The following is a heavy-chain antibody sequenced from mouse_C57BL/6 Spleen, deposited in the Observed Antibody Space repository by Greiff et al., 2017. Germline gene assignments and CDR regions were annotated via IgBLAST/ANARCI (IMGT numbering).Heavy chain of an antibody. CDR1: GFTIKDYY. Sequence: EVKLQESGAELVKPGASVKLSCTASGFTIKDYYMHWVKQRTEQGLEWIGRLDPEDGETKYAPKFQGKATITADTSSNTAYLQLSRLTSDDTAVYYCSSADDGYYDSDYWGQGTSLTVSS. D-gene: IGHD2-3*01. V-gene: IGHV14-2*01. CDR3: SSADDGYYDSDY. CDR2: LDPEDGET. J-gene: IGHJ2*02.